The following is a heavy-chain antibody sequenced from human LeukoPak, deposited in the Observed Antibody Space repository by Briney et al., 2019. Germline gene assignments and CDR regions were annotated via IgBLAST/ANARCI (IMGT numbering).Heavy chain of an antibody. V-gene: IGHV4-38-2*01. CDR2: IYHSGST. J-gene: IGHJ4*02. CDR1: GYSISSGYY. Sequence: SETLSLTCAVSGYSISSGYYWGWIRQPPGKGLEWIGSIYHSGSTYYNPSLKSRVTISVHTSKNQFSLKLSSVTAAYTAVYYCARRMIPNYYGSGSRFDYWGQGTLVTVSS. CDR3: ARRMIPNYYGSGSRFDY. D-gene: IGHD3-10*01.